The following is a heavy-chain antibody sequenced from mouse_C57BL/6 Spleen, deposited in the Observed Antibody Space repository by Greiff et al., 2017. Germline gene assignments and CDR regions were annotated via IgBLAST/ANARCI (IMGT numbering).Heavy chain of an antibody. J-gene: IGHJ2*01. Sequence: VQLKQSGPGLVKPSQSLSLTCSVTGYSITSGYYWNWIRQFPGNKLEWMGYISYDGSNNYNPSLKNRISITRDTSKNQFFLKLNSVTTEDTATYYCARDDGPLGYWGQGTTLTVSS. V-gene: IGHV3-6*01. CDR2: ISYDGSN. CDR3: ARDDGPLGY. D-gene: IGHD3-1*01. CDR1: GYSITSGYY.